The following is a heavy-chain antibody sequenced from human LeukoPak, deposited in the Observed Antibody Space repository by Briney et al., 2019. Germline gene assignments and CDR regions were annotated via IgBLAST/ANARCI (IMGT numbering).Heavy chain of an antibody. CDR2: ISGSGGST. CDR3: AKGHYYGSGSLDY. D-gene: IGHD3-10*01. J-gene: IGHJ4*02. CDR1: GFTFSSYA. V-gene: IGHV3-23*01. Sequence: QPGGSLRLSCAASGFTFSSYAMSWVRQAPGKGLEWVSAISGSGGSTYYADSVKGRFTISRDNSKNTLYVQMNSLRAEDTAVYYCAKGHYYGSGSLDYWGQGTLVTVSS.